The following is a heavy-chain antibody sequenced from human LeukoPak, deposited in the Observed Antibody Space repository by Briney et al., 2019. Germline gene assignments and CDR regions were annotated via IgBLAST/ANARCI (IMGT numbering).Heavy chain of an antibody. Sequence: GGSLRLSCAASGFTFSSNTMNWVRQAPGKGLEWVSSISSSSTYIDYAASVKGRFTISRDNAKNSLYLQMNSLRAEDTAIYYCARDREDGDEIDYWGQGTLVTVSS. CDR1: GFTFSSNT. D-gene: IGHD4-17*01. J-gene: IGHJ4*02. CDR2: ISSSSTYI. CDR3: ARDREDGDEIDY. V-gene: IGHV3-21*06.